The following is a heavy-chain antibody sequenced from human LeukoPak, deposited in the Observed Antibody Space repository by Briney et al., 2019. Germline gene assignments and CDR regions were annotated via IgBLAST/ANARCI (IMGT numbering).Heavy chain of an antibody. Sequence: GGSLTLSCAASGFTFYSYDMMWLPQAPGQGLVCFLDITDSGGNTYYADSVKGRFTISRDNSNNMVYLQMNSLRAGDMAKYYCAKAAGDSYYRVFDYWGQGILVTVSS. D-gene: IGHD7-27*01. CDR2: ITDSGGNT. J-gene: IGHJ4*02. CDR1: GFTFYSYD. CDR3: AKAAGDSYYRVFDY. V-gene: IGHV3-23*01.